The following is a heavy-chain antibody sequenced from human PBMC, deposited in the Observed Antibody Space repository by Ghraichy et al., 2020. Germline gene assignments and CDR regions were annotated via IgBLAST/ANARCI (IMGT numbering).Heavy chain of an antibody. J-gene: IGHJ6*02. Sequence: GGSLRLSCVGSGFTFGAYSMNWVRQSPGKRLEWISYITSSSSFISYADSVKGRFTISRDNAQNSLSLQMNSLRDEDTAVYYCARASRVVRFYYYDGMDVWGQGTTVTVSS. CDR3: ARASRVVRFYYYDGMDV. V-gene: IGHV3-48*02. CDR1: GFTFGAYS. D-gene: IGHD4-23*01. CDR2: ITSSSSFI.